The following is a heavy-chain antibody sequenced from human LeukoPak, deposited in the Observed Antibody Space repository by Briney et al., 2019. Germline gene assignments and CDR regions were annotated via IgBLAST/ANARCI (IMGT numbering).Heavy chain of an antibody. Sequence: GGSLRLSCAVSGFTFSDYYMSWVRQAPGKGLEWVSGINWNGGSTGYADSVKGRFTISRDNAKNSLYLQMNSLRAEDTALYYCARSSHNNYWYFDYWGQGTLVTVSS. CDR2: INWNGGST. J-gene: IGHJ4*02. V-gene: IGHV3-20*04. CDR3: ARSSHNNYWYFDY. D-gene: IGHD1-1*01. CDR1: GFTFSDYY.